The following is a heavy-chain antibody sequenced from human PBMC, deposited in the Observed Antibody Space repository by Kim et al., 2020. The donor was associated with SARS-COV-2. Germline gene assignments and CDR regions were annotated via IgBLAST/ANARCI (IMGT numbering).Heavy chain of an antibody. J-gene: IGHJ5*02. CDR1: GFTFSSYG. D-gene: IGHD1-26*01. CDR2: ISYDGSNK. Sequence: GGSLRLSCAASGFTFSSYGMHWVRQAPGKGLEWVAVISYDGSNKYYADSVKGRFTISRDNSKNTLYLQMNSLRAEDTAVFYCAKDSSGSYFGWFDPWGQGTLVTVSS. V-gene: IGHV3-30*18. CDR3: AKDSSGSYFGWFDP.